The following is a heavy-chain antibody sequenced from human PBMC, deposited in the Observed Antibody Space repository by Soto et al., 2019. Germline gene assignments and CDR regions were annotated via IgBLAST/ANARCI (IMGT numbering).Heavy chain of an antibody. J-gene: IGHJ4*02. Sequence: PGESLKISCKGSGFIFTDYWIAWVRQVPGKGLEWMGIVYPADSDTRHSPSFQGHVTISGDKSITTAYLQWSSLKASDTAMYYCTRLECPQCSTDHWGQGTLVTVSS. V-gene: IGHV5-51*01. CDR2: VYPADSDT. D-gene: IGHD2-8*01. CDR3: TRLECPQCSTDH. CDR1: GFIFTDYW.